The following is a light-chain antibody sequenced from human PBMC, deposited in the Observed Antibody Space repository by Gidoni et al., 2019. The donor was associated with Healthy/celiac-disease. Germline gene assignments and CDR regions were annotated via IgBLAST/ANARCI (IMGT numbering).Light chain of an antibody. CDR1: QSILHSNGYNH. CDR2: LGS. CDR3: MQARQTSLT. V-gene: IGKV2-28*01. Sequence: DIVMTQSPPSLPVTPGEPASISCRSSQSILHSNGYNHLDWYQQKPGQSPQLLIYLGSNRASGVTDRFSGSGSGTDFTLKISRVEAEDVGVYYCMQARQTSLTFGGGTKVEIK. J-gene: IGKJ4*01.